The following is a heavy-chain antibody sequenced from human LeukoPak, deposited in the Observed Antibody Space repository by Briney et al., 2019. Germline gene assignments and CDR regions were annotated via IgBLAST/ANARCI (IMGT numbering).Heavy chain of an antibody. CDR1: GFTFSSYA. V-gene: IGHV3-30*04. CDR2: ISYDGSNK. Sequence: PGGSLRLSCAASGFTFSSYAMHWVRQAPGKGLEWVAVISYDGSNKYYADSVKGRFTISRDNSKNTLYLQMNSLRAEDTAVYYCARDNANRWGLYSSSWYDAPSYYYYGMDVWGQGTTVTVSS. J-gene: IGHJ6*02. D-gene: IGHD6-13*01. CDR3: ARDNANRWGLYSSSWYDAPSYYYYGMDV.